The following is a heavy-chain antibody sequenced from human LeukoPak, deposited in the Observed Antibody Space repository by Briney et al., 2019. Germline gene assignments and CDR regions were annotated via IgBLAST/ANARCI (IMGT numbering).Heavy chain of an antibody. CDR2: INPSGGST. CDR3: ARETYIVVVVAAHPGAFDI. J-gene: IGHJ3*02. V-gene: IGHV1-46*01. D-gene: IGHD2-15*01. CDR1: GYTFTSYY. Sequence: ASVKLSCKASGYTFTSYYMHWVRQAPGQGLEWMGIINPSGGSTSYAQTFKGRVTMTRDTSTSTVYMELSSLRSEDTAVYYCARETYIVVVVAAHPGAFDIWGQGTMVTVSS.